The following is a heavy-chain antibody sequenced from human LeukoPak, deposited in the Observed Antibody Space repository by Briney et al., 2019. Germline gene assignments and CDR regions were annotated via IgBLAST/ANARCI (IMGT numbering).Heavy chain of an antibody. D-gene: IGHD3-10*01. J-gene: IGHJ4*02. CDR3: AKRPEHGSGSSFDY. CDR1: GFTFSSYG. CDR2: ISGSGAGT. V-gene: IGHV3-23*01. Sequence: PGASLRLSCAASGFTFSSYGMSWVRQAPGKGLEWVPTISGSGAGTFYTDSVKGRFTISRDNFGNTLYLQMSSLRAEDTAVYYCAKRPEHGSGSSFDYWGQGTLVTVSS.